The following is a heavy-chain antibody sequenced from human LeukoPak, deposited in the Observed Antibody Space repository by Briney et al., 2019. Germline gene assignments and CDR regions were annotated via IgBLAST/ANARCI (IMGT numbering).Heavy chain of an antibody. Sequence: GAAVKVSCKASGFTFISSAMQWVRQARGQRLEWIGWFVVGSGNTNYAQKFQERVTITRDMSTSTAYMELSSLRSEDTAVYYCAAASYSDSSGSDAFDIWGQGTMVTVSS. CDR2: FVVGSGNT. CDR1: GFTFISSA. V-gene: IGHV1-58*02. J-gene: IGHJ3*02. CDR3: AAASYSDSSGSDAFDI. D-gene: IGHD3-22*01.